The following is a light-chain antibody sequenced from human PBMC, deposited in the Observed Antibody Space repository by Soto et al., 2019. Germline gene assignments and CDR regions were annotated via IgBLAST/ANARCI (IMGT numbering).Light chain of an antibody. CDR1: QTISGW. Sequence: DIQITQSPSTLSASVGDTFTNSCRDSQTISGWLAWYQQRPGKAPNLLIFDASTLESGVPSRFSGSGSGTTFTLTISSLQSDDFATYYCLQYNGYYRTFGQGTKVDTK. CDR3: LQYNGYYRT. CDR2: DAS. J-gene: IGKJ1*01. V-gene: IGKV1-5*01.